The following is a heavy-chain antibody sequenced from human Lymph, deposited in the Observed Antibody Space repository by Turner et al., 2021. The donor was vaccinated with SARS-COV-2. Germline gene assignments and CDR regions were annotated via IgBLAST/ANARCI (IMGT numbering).Heavy chain of an antibody. CDR1: GGTFSSSA. J-gene: IGHJ6*02. Sequence: QVQLVQSGAEVKKPGSSVKVSCKASGGTFSSSAISWVRQALGQGLEWMGVIIPMIGIANDAQKFQGRGTITEDKTTSTAYMELGSLRFEDTAVYYCARIVSPGRGGGVYYYYYGMDVWGQGTTVTVSS. CDR3: ARIVSPGRGGGVYYYYYGMDV. CDR2: IIPMIGIA. D-gene: IGHD6-13*01. V-gene: IGHV1-69*10.